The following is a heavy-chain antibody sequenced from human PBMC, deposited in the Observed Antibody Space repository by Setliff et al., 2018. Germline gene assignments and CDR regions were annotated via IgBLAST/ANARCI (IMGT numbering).Heavy chain of an antibody. Sequence: PGGSLRLSCAASGFTFSTYTMNWVRQAPGKGLEWVSSIDTSAFIYYADSVKGRFTISRDNAKNTLYLQMNSLRADDTAVYYCARASLGKFGSAVEYFHHWGQGTLVTVSS. V-gene: IGHV3-21*06. CDR3: ARASLGKFGSAVEYFHH. CDR1: GFTFSTYT. J-gene: IGHJ1*01. CDR2: IDTSAFI. D-gene: IGHD2-15*01.